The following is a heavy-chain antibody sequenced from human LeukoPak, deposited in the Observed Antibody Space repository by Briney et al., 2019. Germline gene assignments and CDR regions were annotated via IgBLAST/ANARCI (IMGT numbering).Heavy chain of an antibody. Sequence: GGSLRLSCAASGFTFDDYAMHWVRQAPGKGLEWVSGISWNSGSIGYADSVKGRFTISRDNAKNSLYLQMNSLRAEDTALYYCARSPGISYYYYMDVWGKGTTVTISS. CDR2: ISWNSGSI. CDR1: GFTFDDYA. J-gene: IGHJ6*03. CDR3: ARSPGISYYYYMDV. D-gene: IGHD3-3*02. V-gene: IGHV3-9*01.